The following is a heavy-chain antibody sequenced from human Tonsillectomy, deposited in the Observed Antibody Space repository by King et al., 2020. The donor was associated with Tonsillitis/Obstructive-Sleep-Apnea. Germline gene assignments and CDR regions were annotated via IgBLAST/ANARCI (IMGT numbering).Heavy chain of an antibody. Sequence: VQLVESGGGLVQPGGSLRLSCAASGFTFSSYWMHWVRQAPGKGLVWVSRISTDGSSTSYADSVKGRFTISRDNAKNTLYLQMNSLRAEDTDVYYCTRDITAAGSQGLDYWGQGTLVTVSS. V-gene: IGHV3-74*01. D-gene: IGHD6-13*01. CDR2: ISTDGSST. J-gene: IGHJ4*02. CDR3: TRDITAAGSQGLDY. CDR1: GFTFSSYW.